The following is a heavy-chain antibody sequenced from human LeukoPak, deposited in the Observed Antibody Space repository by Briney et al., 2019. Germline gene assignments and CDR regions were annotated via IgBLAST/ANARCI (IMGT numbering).Heavy chain of an antibody. CDR1: GFTFSSYW. Sequence: SGGSLRLSCAASGFTFSSYWMSWVRQAPGKGVEWVANIKQDGSEKYYVDSVKGRFTISRDNAKNSLYLQMNSLRAEDTAVYYCARDHYYGSGSYYASHWFDPWGQGTLVTVSS. V-gene: IGHV3-7*01. CDR3: ARDHYYGSGSYYASHWFDP. D-gene: IGHD3-10*01. CDR2: IKQDGSEK. J-gene: IGHJ5*02.